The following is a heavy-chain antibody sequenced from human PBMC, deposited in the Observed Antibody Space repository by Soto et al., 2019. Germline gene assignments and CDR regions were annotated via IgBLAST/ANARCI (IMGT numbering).Heavy chain of an antibody. CDR3: ARVAARYYFDY. V-gene: IGHV3-11*06. J-gene: IGHJ4*02. CDR2: ISSSSSYT. CDR1: GFTFSDYY. Sequence: QVQLVESGGGLVKPGGSLILSCAASGFTFSDYYMSWIRQAPGKGLEWVSYISSSSSYTNYADSVKGRFTISRDNAKNSLYLQMNSLRAEDTAVYYCARVAARYYFDYWGQGTLVTVSS. D-gene: IGHD6-6*01.